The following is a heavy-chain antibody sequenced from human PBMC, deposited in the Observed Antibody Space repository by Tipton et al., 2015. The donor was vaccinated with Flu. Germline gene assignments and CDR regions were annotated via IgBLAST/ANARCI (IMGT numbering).Heavy chain of an antibody. V-gene: IGHV1-18*01. J-gene: IGHJ3*02. CDR3: AREVGWTYYYDSSGSLLGDI. D-gene: IGHD3-22*01. CDR1: GYTFTSYG. CDR2: ISAYSGNT. Sequence: QVQLVQSGAEVKKPGASVKVSCKASGYTFTSYGISWVRQAPGQGLEWMGWISAYSGNTNYAQKLQGRVTMTTDTSTSTAYMELRSLRSDDTAVYYCAREVGWTYYYDSSGSLLGDIWGQGTMVTVSS.